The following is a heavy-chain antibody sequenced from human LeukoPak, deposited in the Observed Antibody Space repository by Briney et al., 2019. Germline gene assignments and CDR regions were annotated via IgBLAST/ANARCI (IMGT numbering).Heavy chain of an antibody. J-gene: IGHJ4*02. Sequence: PSETLSLTCTVSGGSISSYYWGWIRQPPGKGLEWIGSIYYSGSTYYNPSLKSRVTISVDTSKSQFSLKLSSVTAADTAVYYCARGGGQQLAPMLDYWGQGTLVTVSS. D-gene: IGHD6-13*01. CDR3: ARGGGQQLAPMLDY. CDR1: GGSISSYY. CDR2: IYYSGST. V-gene: IGHV4-39*07.